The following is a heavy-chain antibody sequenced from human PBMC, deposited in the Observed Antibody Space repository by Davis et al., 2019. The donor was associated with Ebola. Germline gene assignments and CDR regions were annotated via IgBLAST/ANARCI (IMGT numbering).Heavy chain of an antibody. CDR1: GGSISSYY. CDR2: IYYSGST. D-gene: IGHD3-22*01. Sequence: PSETLSLTCTVSGGSISSYYWSWIRQPPGKGLEWIGYIYYSGSTNYNPSLKSRVTISVDTSKNQFSLKLSSVTAADTAVYYCARLAITMMIMDVWGQGTTVTVSS. V-gene: IGHV4-59*08. CDR3: ARLAITMMIMDV. J-gene: IGHJ6*02.